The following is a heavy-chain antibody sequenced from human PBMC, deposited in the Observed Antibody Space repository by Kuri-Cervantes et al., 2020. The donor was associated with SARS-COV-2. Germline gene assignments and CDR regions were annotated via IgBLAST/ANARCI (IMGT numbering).Heavy chain of an antibody. V-gene: IGHV3-23*01. D-gene: IGHD3-3*01. Sequence: GESLKISCAASGFTFSSYSMNWVRQAPGKGLEWVSTISGSSGSTYYADSVRGRFTISRDNSKNTLYLQMNSLRSDDTAVYYCARVGKAIFGVVIISRYYYYMDVWGKGTTVTVSS. CDR2: ISGSSGST. CDR3: ARVGKAIFGVVIISRYYYYMDV. CDR1: GFTFSSYS. J-gene: IGHJ6*03.